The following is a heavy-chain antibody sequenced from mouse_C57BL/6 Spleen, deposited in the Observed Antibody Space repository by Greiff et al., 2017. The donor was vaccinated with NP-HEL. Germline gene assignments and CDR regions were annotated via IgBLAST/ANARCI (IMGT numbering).Heavy chain of an antibody. CDR2: ISSGGDYI. V-gene: IGHV5-9-1*02. D-gene: IGHD1-1*01. CDR3: TRGGITTVDFDY. CDR1: GFTFSSYA. J-gene: IGHJ2*01. Sequence: EVMLVESGEGLVKPGGSLKLSCAASGFTFSSYAMSWVRQTPEKRLEWVAYISSGGDYIYYADTVKGRFTISRDNARNTLYLQMSSLKSEDTAMYYCTRGGITTVDFDYWGQGTTLTVSS.